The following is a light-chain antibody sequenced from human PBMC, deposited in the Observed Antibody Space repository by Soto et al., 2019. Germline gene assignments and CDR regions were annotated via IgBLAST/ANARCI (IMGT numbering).Light chain of an antibody. CDR2: SDT. V-gene: IGLV1-44*01. CDR1: SSNVGTYT. CDR3: AAGDDSRNGYV. Sequence: QSVLTQPPSVSGTPGQRVTISCSGRSSNVGTYTVDWYQQLPGTAPKLLIYSDTQRPSGVPDRFSGSKSGTSASLAISGLQSEDEANYYCAAGDDSRNGYVFGTGAKRTFL. J-gene: IGLJ1*01.